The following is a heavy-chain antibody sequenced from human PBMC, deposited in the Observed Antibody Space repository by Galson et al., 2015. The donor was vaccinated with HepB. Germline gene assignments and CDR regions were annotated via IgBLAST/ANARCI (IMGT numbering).Heavy chain of an antibody. CDR1: EFPFSNYA. CDR2: ISGSGAGT. Sequence: SLRLSCAASEFPFSNYAMSWVRLGPGRGLEWVSGISGSGAGTYYADSVKGRFTISRDNSKNTLYLQMNSLRTEDTAVYYCSKVDYGNGVWGENWFDSWGQGILVTVSS. J-gene: IGHJ5*01. CDR3: SKVDYGNGVWGENWFDS. D-gene: IGHD2-8*01. V-gene: IGHV3-23*01.